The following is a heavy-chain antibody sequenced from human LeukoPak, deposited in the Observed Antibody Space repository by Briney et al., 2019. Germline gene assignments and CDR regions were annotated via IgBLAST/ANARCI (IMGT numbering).Heavy chain of an antibody. CDR1: GYSISSGYY. CDR3: ARDNGGSYKGGIDY. D-gene: IGHD1-26*01. CDR2: IYHSGST. V-gene: IGHV4-38-2*02. J-gene: IGHJ4*02. Sequence: ASETLSLTCTVSGYSISSGYYWGWIRQPPGKGLEWIGSIYHSGSTYYNPSLKSRVTISVDTSKNQFSLKLSSVTAADTAVYYCARDNGGSYKGGIDYWGQGTLVTVSS.